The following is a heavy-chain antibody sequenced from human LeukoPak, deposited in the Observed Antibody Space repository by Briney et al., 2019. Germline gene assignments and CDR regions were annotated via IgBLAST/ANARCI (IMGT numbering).Heavy chain of an antibody. D-gene: IGHD3-22*01. CDR2: INHSGST. CDR3: ARDPNYYDSSGYPPYDC. V-gene: IGHV4-34*01. CDR1: GGSFSGYY. J-gene: IGHJ4*02. Sequence: SQTLSLTCAVYGGSFSGYYWGWIRQPPGKGLEGIGEINHSGSTNYNPSLKSRVTVSVDTSKNQFSLKLSSVTAADTAVYYCARDPNYYDSSGYPPYDCWGQGTLVTVSS.